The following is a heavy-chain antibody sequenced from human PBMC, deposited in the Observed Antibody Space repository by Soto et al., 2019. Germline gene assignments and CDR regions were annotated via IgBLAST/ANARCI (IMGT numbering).Heavy chain of an antibody. V-gene: IGHV3-7*01. D-gene: IGHD3-3*01. Sequence: PGGSLRLSCAASGFTFSSYWMSWVRQAPGKGLEWVANIKQDGSEKYYVDSVKGRFTISRDNAKNSLYLQMNSLRAEDTAVYYCARADLSIFGVVIIPDYYYYYGMDVWGQGTTVTVS. CDR1: GFTFSSYW. J-gene: IGHJ6*02. CDR2: IKQDGSEK. CDR3: ARADLSIFGVVIIPDYYYYYGMDV.